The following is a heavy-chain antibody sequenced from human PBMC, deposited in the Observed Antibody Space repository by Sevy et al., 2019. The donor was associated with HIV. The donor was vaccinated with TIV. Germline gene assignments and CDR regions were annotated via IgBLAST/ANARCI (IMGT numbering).Heavy chain of an antibody. V-gene: IGHV3-74*01. CDR3: ARGTYYDFWSGSPNDMDV. J-gene: IGHJ6*02. D-gene: IGHD3-3*01. CDR2: INSDGSST. Sequence: GGSLRLSCAASGFTFSSYWMHWVRQAPGKGLVWVSRINSDGSSTSYADSVKGRFTISRDNAKNTLYLQMNSLRAEDTAVYYCARGTYYDFWSGSPNDMDVWGQGTTVTVSS. CDR1: GFTFSSYW.